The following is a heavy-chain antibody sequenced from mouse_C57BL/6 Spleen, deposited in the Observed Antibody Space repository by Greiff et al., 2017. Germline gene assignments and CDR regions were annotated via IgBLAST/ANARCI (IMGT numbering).Heavy chain of an antibody. CDR1: GYTFTSYW. V-gene: IGHV1-69*01. CDR2: IDPSDSYT. CDR3: ASGPFDYDVMDY. J-gene: IGHJ4*01. Sequence: QVQLQQPGAELVMPGASVKLSCKASGYTFTSYWMHWVKQRPGQGLEWIGEIDPSDSYTNYNQKFKGKSTLTVDKSSSTAYMQLSSLTSEDSAVYYCASGPFDYDVMDYWGQGTSVTVSS.